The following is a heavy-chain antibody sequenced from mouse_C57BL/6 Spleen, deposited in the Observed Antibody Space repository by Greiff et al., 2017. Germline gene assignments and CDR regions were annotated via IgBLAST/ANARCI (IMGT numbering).Heavy chain of an antibody. CDR2: FYPGSGSI. V-gene: IGHV1-62-2*01. Sequence: QVQLQQSGAELVKPGASVKLSCKASGYTFTEYTIHWVKQRSGQGLEWIGWFYPGSGSIKYNEKFKDKATLTADKSSSTVYMELSRLTSEDSAVXFCARHEEGAGFMGAWFAYWGQGTLVTVSA. J-gene: IGHJ3*01. D-gene: IGHD3-3*01. CDR1: GYTFTEYT. CDR3: ARHEEGAGFMGAWFAY.